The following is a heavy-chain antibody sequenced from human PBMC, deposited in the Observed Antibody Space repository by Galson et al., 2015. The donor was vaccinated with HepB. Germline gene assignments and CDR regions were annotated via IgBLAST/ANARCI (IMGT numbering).Heavy chain of an antibody. D-gene: IGHD3-3*01. CDR2: ISGSGGST. J-gene: IGHJ4*02. CDR3: AKDRITIFGVVIILGY. V-gene: IGHV3-23*01. CDR1: GFTFSSYA. Sequence: SLRLSCAASGFTFSSYAMSWVRQAPGKGLEWVSAISGSGGSTYYADSVKGRFTISRDNSKNTLYLQINSLRAEDTAVYYCAKDRITIFGVVIILGYWGQGTLVTVSS.